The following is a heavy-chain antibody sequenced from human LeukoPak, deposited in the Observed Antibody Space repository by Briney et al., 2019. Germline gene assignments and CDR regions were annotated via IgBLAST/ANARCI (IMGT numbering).Heavy chain of an antibody. J-gene: IGHJ3*02. V-gene: IGHV3-21*01. Sequence: GRSLRLSCAASGFTFSSYGMHWVRQAPGKGLEWVSSISSSSSYIYYADSVKGRFTISRDNAKNSLYLQMNSLRAEDTAVYYCARDENDYVWGSYLYDAFDIWDQGTMVTVSS. D-gene: IGHD3-16*02. CDR1: GFTFSSYG. CDR2: ISSSSSYI. CDR3: ARDENDYVWGSYLYDAFDI.